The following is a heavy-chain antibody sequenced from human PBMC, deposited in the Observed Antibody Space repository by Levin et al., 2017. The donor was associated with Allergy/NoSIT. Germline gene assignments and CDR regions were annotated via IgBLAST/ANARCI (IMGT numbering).Heavy chain of an antibody. Sequence: TLSLTCAASGFTFSSYWMHWVRQAPGKGLVWVSRINSDGSSTSYADSVKGRFTISRDNAKNTLYLQMNSLRAEDTAVYYCARGYFDSSGYTLYWGQGTLVTVSS. CDR3: ARGYFDSSGYTLY. D-gene: IGHD3-22*01. CDR2: INSDGSST. J-gene: IGHJ1*01. V-gene: IGHV3-74*01. CDR1: GFTFSSYW.